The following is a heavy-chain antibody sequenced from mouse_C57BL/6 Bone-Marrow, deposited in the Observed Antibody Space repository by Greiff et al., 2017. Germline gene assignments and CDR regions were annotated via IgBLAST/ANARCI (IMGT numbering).Heavy chain of an antibody. J-gene: IGHJ2*01. CDR2: IDPSDNET. V-gene: IGHV1-52*01. CDR3: ARGITTVVTWYFDY. Sequence: VQLQQPGAELVRPGSSVKLSCKASGYTFTSYWMHWVKQRPIQGLEWIGNIDPSDNETHYNQKFKDKATLTVDKSSSTAYMQLSSLTSEDSAVYYCARGITTVVTWYFDYWGQGTTLTVSS. CDR1: GYTFTSYW. D-gene: IGHD1-1*01.